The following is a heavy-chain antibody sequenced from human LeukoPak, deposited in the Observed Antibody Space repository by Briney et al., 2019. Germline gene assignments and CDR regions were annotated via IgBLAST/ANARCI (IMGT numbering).Heavy chain of an antibody. V-gene: IGHV1-69*01. CDR1: GGTFSSYA. Sequence: ASVKVSCKASGGTFSSYAISWVRQAPGQGLEWMGGIIPIFGTANYAQKIQGRVTITADESTSTAYMELSCLRSEDTAVYYCASLWGSKQVATEGWGQGTLVTVSS. J-gene: IGHJ4*02. CDR3: ASLWGSKQVATEG. D-gene: IGHD5-12*01. CDR2: IIPIFGTA.